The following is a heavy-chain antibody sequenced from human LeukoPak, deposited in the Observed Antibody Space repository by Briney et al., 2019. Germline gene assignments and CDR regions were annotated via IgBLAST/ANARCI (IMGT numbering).Heavy chain of an antibody. V-gene: IGHV3-30*02. Sequence: GGSLGLSCEAPGSPSNIYAGQGARRPPARGGGGGEFYWYDGSKKYYAVSVKGRFTISRDNSKNLVSLEMNSLRTEDTAVYYCAKDVNAYCSGDCSDYWGQGTLVTVSS. J-gene: IGHJ4*02. CDR1: GSPSNIYA. CDR2: YWYDGSKK. D-gene: IGHD2-21*01. CDR3: AKDVNAYCSGDCSDY.